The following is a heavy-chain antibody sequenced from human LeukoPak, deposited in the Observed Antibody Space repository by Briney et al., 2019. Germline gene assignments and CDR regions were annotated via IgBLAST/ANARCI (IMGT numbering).Heavy chain of an antibody. J-gene: IGHJ4*02. D-gene: IGHD2-2*01. CDR2: IYYSGST. CDR3: ARVMGYCSSTSCFGYFDY. Sequence: PSETLSLTCTVSGGSISSYYWSWIRQPPGKGLEWVGYIYYSGSTNYNPSLKSRVTTSVDTSKNQLSLKLSSVTAADTAMYYCARVMGYCSSTSCFGYFDYWGQGTLVTVSS. V-gene: IGHV4-59*08. CDR1: GGSISSYY.